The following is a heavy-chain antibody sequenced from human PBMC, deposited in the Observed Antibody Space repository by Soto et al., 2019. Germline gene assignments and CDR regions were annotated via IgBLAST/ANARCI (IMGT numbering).Heavy chain of an antibody. V-gene: IGHV1-69*13. CDR2: IIPIFGTA. D-gene: IGHD2-2*02. CDR1: GGTFSSYA. Sequence: ASVKVSCKASGGTFSSYAISWVRQAPGQGLEWMGGIIPIFGTANYAQKFQGRVTITADESTSTAYMELSSLRSEDTAVYYCARSRRPLHCGSTSCYTLGFDPWGQGTLVTVSS. CDR3: ARSRRPLHCGSTSCYTLGFDP. J-gene: IGHJ5*02.